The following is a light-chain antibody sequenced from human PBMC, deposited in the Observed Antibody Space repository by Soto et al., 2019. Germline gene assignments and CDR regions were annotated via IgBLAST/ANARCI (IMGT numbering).Light chain of an antibody. J-gene: IGKJ4*01. CDR3: QQYNSYSPEGLT. CDR1: QSISSW. V-gene: IGKV1-5*01. CDR2: GAS. Sequence: GDRVTITCRASQSISSWLAWYQQKPGKAPNLLISGASNLESGVPSRFSGFSSGTEFTLTISSLQPDDFATYFCQQYNSYSPEGLTFGGGTKVDIK.